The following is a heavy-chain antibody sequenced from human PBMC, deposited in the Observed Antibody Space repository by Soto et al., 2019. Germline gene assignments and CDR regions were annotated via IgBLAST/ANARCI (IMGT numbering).Heavy chain of an antibody. CDR1: GGTFSSYA. D-gene: IGHD2-2*01. Sequence: QVQLGQSGAEVKKPGSSVKVSCKASGGTFSSYAISWVRQAPGQGLEWRGGIMPILGTANYAQQFQGRVTITADESTSTAYMELSSLRSADTAVHYCPRHVPAAGYYYGMDVWGQGTTVTVSS. J-gene: IGHJ6*02. V-gene: IGHV1-69*11. CDR2: IMPILGTA. CDR3: PRHVPAAGYYYGMDV.